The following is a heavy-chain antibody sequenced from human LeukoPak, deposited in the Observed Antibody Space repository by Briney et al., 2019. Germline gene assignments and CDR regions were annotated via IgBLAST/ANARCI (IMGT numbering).Heavy chain of an antibody. J-gene: IGHJ4*02. Sequence: GGSLRLSCAASGFTFSSRAMNWVRQAPGKGLEWVSTISGSGDSTYYADSVAGRFVISRDNSKNTLYLQMNSLRAEDTALYFCAKSLDGSGSYYIGDYWGQGTLVTVSS. V-gene: IGHV3-23*01. CDR3: AKSLDGSGSYYIGDY. CDR2: ISGSGDST. D-gene: IGHD3-10*01. CDR1: GFTFSSRA.